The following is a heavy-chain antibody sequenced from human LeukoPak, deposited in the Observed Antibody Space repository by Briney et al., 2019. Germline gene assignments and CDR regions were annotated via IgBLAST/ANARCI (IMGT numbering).Heavy chain of an antibody. J-gene: IGHJ4*02. D-gene: IGHD1-26*01. CDR2: ISAYNGNT. CDR3: ARDLTMYSGSQNYFDY. Sequence: GASVKVSCKASGYTFTSYGISWVRQAPGQGLEWMGWISAYNGNTNYAQKLQGRVTMTTDTSTSTAYMEQRSLRSDDTAVYYCARDLTMYSGSQNYFDYWGQGTLVTVSS. V-gene: IGHV1-18*01. CDR1: GYTFTSYG.